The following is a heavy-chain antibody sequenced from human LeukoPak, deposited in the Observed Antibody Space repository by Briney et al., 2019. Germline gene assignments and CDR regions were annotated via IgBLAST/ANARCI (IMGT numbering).Heavy chain of an antibody. J-gene: IGHJ4*02. D-gene: IGHD2-15*01. Sequence: ASVKVSCKASGYTFTSYGISWVRQAPGQGLEWMGWISAYNGNTNYAQKLQGRVTMTTDTSTSTAYMELRSLRSDDTAVYYCARNLHEAKVVTPMGPDWGQGTLVTGSS. CDR1: GYTFTSYG. CDR2: ISAYNGNT. V-gene: IGHV1-18*01. CDR3: ARNLHEAKVVTPMGPD.